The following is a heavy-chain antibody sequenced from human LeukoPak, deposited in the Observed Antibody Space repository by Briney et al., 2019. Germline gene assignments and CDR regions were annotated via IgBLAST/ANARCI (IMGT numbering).Heavy chain of an antibody. D-gene: IGHD6-19*01. CDR1: GFTFSSYA. V-gene: IGHV3-23*01. Sequence: GGSLRLSCAASGFTFSSYAMSWVRQAPGKGLEWVSGTSASGDSTYYADSVKGRFTISRDNSKNTLYLQMDSLRAEDTAVYYCANFPLSIAVDYWGQGTLVTVSS. CDR3: ANFPLSIAVDY. CDR2: TSASGDST. J-gene: IGHJ4*02.